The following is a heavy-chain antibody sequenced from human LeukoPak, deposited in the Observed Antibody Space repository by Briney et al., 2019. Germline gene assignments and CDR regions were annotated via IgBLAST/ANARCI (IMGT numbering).Heavy chain of an antibody. CDR1: GYTFTSYY. J-gene: IGHJ5*02. D-gene: IGHD2-2*01. CDR3: ARIYCSSTSCSNWFDP. CDR2: INPSGGST. Sequence: RASVKVSCKASGYTFTSYYMHWVRQAPGQGLEWMGIINPSGGSTSYAQKFQGRVTMTRDTSTSTVYMELSSLRFEDTAVYYCARIYCSSTSCSNWFDPWGQGTLVTVSS. V-gene: IGHV1-46*01.